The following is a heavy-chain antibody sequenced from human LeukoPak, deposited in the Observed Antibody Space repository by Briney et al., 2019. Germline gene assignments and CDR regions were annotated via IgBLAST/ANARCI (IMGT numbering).Heavy chain of an antibody. D-gene: IGHD2-2*01. CDR1: GGSFSNYS. V-gene: IGHV4-34*01. J-gene: IGHJ6*03. CDR3: ARTAKRVGYCSNASCYRLYYYYMDV. CDR2: INHREGT. Sequence: PWETLSLTCAVYGGSFSNYSWSWIRQPPGKGLEWSGEINHREGTNYNPSLKSRVTISIDTSKNQFSLKLTSVTAAETAVYYCARTAKRVGYCSNASCYRLYYYYMDVWGKGTTVTVSS.